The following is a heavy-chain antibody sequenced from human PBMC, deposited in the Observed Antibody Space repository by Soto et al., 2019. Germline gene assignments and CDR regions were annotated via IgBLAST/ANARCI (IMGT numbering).Heavy chain of an antibody. D-gene: IGHD2-15*01. V-gene: IGHV4-59*01. CDR3: AKYRRSDAEGYTFDY. CDR1: GDSISGYY. J-gene: IGHJ4*02. CDR2: IYYSGNT. Sequence: NPSETLSLTXTVSGDSISGYYWSWIRQPPGKGLQWIGYIYYSGNTNYNPSLKGRVTMSVDTSKNQFSLQVSSVTAADTAVYFCAKYRRSDAEGYTFDYWGQGALVTVSS.